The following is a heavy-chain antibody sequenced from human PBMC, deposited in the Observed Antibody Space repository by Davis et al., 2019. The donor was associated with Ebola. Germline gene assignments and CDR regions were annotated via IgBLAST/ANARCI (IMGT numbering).Heavy chain of an antibody. Sequence: SVKVSCKASGGTFSSYAISWVRQAPGQGLEWMGRIIPILGIANYAQKFQGRVTITADKSTSTAYMELSSLRSEDTAVYYCARDAGDYRSLFDYWGQGTLVTVSS. D-gene: IGHD4-17*01. V-gene: IGHV1-69*04. CDR1: GGTFSSYA. CDR3: ARDAGDYRSLFDY. J-gene: IGHJ4*02. CDR2: IIPILGIA.